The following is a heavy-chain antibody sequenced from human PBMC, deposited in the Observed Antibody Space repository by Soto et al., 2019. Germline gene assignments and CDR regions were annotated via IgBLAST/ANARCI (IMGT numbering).Heavy chain of an antibody. D-gene: IGHD2-2*01. CDR2: IYYSGST. J-gene: IGHJ4*02. CDR1: GGSISSSSYY. Sequence: SETLSLTCTVSGGSISSSSYYWGWIHQPPGKGLEWIGYIYYSGSTYYNPSLKSRVTISLDTSKNQFSLKLSSVTAADTAVYFCARASIQVHQSVEVPPASQTLDYWGQGTQVTVS. V-gene: IGHV4-39*07. CDR3: ARASIQVHQSVEVPPASQTLDY.